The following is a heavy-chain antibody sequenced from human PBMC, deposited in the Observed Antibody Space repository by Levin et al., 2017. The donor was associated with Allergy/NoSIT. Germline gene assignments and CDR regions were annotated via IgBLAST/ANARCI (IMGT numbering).Heavy chain of an antibody. Sequence: GGSLRLSCAVSGFRLDDYAMHWVRQAPGKGLEWVSGISWNGDVMGYVASVKGRFTISSDTAKKSLYLQMNSLSPEDTAFYYCARASSFNSWYSLFDSWGQGTLVTVSS. CDR3: ARASSFNSWYSLFDS. D-gene: IGHD6-13*01. V-gene: IGHV3-9*01. J-gene: IGHJ4*02. CDR2: ISWNGDVM. CDR1: GFRLDDYA.